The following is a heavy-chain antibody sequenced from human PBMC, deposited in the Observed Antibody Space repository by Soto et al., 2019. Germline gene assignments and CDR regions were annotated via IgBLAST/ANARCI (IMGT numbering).Heavy chain of an antibody. J-gene: IGHJ4*02. CDR3: AKELACGDFCRGLEY. V-gene: IGHV3-30*18. CDR1: GFSFSYYA. CDR2: ISHDGSIK. D-gene: IGHD3-3*01. Sequence: QVQLVESGGGVAQPGRSLRLSCAASGFSFSYYAMHWLRQAPGKALERVAVISHDGSIKKFADFVEGRFLVFRDNSNNNLFLQMESLKPDDSAVYYCAKELACGDFCRGLEYWGQGALVTVAS.